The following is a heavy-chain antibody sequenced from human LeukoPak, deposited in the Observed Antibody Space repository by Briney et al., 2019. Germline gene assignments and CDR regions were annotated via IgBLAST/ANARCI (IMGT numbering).Heavy chain of an antibody. CDR1: GFTFGSYA. CDR2: IFGSGGSA. CDR3: AKTTTGYSSGRYPAWPIDY. Sequence: GGSLRLSCAASGFTFGSYAMYWVRQAPGKGLEWVSGIFGSGGSAHYADSVKGRFTISRDNSKNTVYLQMDSLRVEDTAIYYCAKTTTGYSSGRYPAWPIDYWGQGTLVTLSS. J-gene: IGHJ4*02. D-gene: IGHD2-15*01. V-gene: IGHV3-23*01.